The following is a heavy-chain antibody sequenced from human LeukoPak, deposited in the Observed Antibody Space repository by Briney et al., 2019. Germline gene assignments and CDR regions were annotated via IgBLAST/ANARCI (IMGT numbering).Heavy chain of an antibody. V-gene: IGHV3-20*04. CDR2: INWKGGST. D-gene: IGHD6-19*01. J-gene: IGHJ3*02. Sequence: GGSLRLSCAASGFTFDDYDMSWVRQAPGKGLEWVSGINWKGGSTGYADSVKGRFTISRDNARNSLYLQMNSLRAEDTALYYCARIAMAGIGDGFDIWGQGTMVTVSS. CDR1: GFTFDDYD. CDR3: ARIAMAGIGDGFDI.